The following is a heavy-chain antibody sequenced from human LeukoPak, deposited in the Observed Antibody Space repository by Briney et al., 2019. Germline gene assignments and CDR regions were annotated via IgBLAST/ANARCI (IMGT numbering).Heavy chain of an antibody. CDR2: INYSGST. J-gene: IGHJ4*02. Sequence: PSETLSLTCTVSGGSVSSTTYYWSWIRQPPGKGLEWIASINYSGSTYYNPSLKSRVTISVDTSENQFSLKLSSVTAADTAVYYCARYVVYGSGKYYFDYWGQGTLATVSS. CDR1: GGSVSSTTYY. V-gene: IGHV4-39*01. D-gene: IGHD3-10*01. CDR3: ARYVVYGSGKYYFDY.